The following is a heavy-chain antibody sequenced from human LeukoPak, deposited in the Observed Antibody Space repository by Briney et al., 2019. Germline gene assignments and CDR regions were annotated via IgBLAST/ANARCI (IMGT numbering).Heavy chain of an antibody. CDR2: ISSDGSST. D-gene: IGHD1-14*01. CDR1: GFTFSSYW. J-gene: IGHJ4*02. Sequence: GGSLRLSCAASGFTFSSYWMHWVRQAPGKGLVWVSRISSDGSSTSYADSVKGRFTISRDNAKNTLYLQMNSLRAEDTAVYYCARFPGFKGFDYWGQGTLVTVSS. CDR3: ARFPGFKGFDY. V-gene: IGHV3-74*01.